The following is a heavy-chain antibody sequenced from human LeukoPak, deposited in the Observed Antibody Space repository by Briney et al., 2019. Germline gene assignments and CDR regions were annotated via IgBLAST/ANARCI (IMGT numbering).Heavy chain of an antibody. Sequence: GGSLRLSCAASGFTFSSSTMNWVRQAPGKGLEWVSSISSTSTSINYADSVKGRFTISRDNSKNTLYLQMSSLRAEDTAVYYCVKITSVTGGDCWGQGTRLTVSS. J-gene: IGHJ4*02. CDR3: VKITSVTGGDC. CDR2: ISSTSTSI. D-gene: IGHD1-1*01. CDR1: GFTFSSST. V-gene: IGHV3-21*01.